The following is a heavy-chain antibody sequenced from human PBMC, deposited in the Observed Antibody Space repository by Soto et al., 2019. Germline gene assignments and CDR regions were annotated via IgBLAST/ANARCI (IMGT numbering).Heavy chain of an antibody. V-gene: IGHV4-59*03. J-gene: IGHJ4*02. Sequence: QVHLQESGPGLVKPSETLSLTCAVSSASLDSDNWSWIRQPPGKGLERIGYIYPNGRTNYNPSLRGRVAISIDKYKNQCSLRLAAVFAADAAVYFCAMMRGLGEISPFFDHWGQGTLVTVSS. CDR3: AMMRGLGEISPFFDH. D-gene: IGHD3-16*02. CDR2: IYPNGRT. CDR1: SASLDSDN.